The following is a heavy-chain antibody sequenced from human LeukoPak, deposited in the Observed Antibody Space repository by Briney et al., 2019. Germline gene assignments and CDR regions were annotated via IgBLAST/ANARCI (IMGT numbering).Heavy chain of an antibody. CDR2: ISGDGSGT. Sequence: PGGSLRLSCTASGFTFDDYVMHWVRQAPGKCLEWVSLISGDGSGTYYADSVKGRFTISRDNSKNSLFLHMSGLRAEDTALYYCATQNPPGSGYYDTYNWFDPWGQRTLVTVAS. V-gene: IGHV3-43*02. CDR1: GFTFDDYV. D-gene: IGHD5-12*01. J-gene: IGHJ5*02. CDR3: ATQNPPGSGYYDTYNWFDP.